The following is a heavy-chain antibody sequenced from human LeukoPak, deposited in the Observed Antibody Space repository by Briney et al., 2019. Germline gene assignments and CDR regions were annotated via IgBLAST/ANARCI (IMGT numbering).Heavy chain of an antibody. Sequence: ETLSLTCTVSGGSLSSGIDHWGWIRQPPGRGLEWVSAISGSGGITYYADSVKGRFTISRDNSKNTLYLQMNSLRAEDTAVYYCAKEKEWFGELLGYFDYWGQGTLVTVSS. CDR1: GGSLSSGIDH. CDR2: ISGSGGIT. J-gene: IGHJ4*02. V-gene: IGHV3-23*01. CDR3: AKEKEWFGELLGYFDY. D-gene: IGHD3-10*01.